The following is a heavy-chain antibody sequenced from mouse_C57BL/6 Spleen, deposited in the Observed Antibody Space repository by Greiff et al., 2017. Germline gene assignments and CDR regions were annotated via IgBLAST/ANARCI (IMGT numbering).Heavy chain of an antibody. J-gene: IGHJ3*01. CDR3: TRSGKFYYGYDEFAY. V-gene: IGHV1-15*01. D-gene: IGHD2-2*01. CDR1: GYTFTDYE. Sequence: QVQLQQSGAELVRPGASVTLSCKASGYTFTDYEMHWVKQTPVHGLEWIGAIDPETGGTAYNQKFKGKAILTADKSSSTAYMELRSLTSEDSAVYYCTRSGKFYYGYDEFAYGGQGTLVTVSA. CDR2: IDPETGGT.